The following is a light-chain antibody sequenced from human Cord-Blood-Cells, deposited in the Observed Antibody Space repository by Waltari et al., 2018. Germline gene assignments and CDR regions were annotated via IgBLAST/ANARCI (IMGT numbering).Light chain of an antibody. Sequence: ERVTITCRASQSISSYLNWYQQKPGKAPKFLIYAASSLQSGVPSRFRGSGSGTDFTLTISSLQPEDFATYYCQQSYSTWTFGQGTKVEIK. V-gene: IGKV1-39*01. J-gene: IGKJ1*01. CDR1: QSISSY. CDR3: QQSYSTWT. CDR2: AAS.